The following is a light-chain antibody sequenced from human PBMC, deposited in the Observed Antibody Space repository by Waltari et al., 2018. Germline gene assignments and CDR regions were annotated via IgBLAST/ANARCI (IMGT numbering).Light chain of an antibody. Sequence: DIQMTQSPSSLSASVGDRVTITCRASQSITSFLNWYHHKPGKAPKLLIYAASSLPSGVPSRFSGSGSGTDFTLTISSLQPEDFATYNCQQSYTTPWTFGQGTKVEIK. V-gene: IGKV1-39*01. J-gene: IGKJ1*01. CDR3: QQSYTTPWT. CDR1: QSITSF. CDR2: AAS.